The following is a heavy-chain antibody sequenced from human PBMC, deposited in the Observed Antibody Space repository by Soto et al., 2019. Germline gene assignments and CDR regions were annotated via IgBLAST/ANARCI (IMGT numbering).Heavy chain of an antibody. V-gene: IGHV4-31*02. CDR2: IYYSGST. D-gene: IGHD3-10*01. CDR1: GGSISSGGYY. CDR3: ARANTMVRGRRSGWFDP. Sequence: QVQLQESGPGLVKPSQILSLTWTVSGGSISSGGYYWSWIRQHPGKGLEWIGYIYYSGSTYYNPSHKSRVTISVDTSKNQFSLKLSSVTAADTAVYYCARANTMVRGRRSGWFDPWGQGTLVTVSS. J-gene: IGHJ5*02.